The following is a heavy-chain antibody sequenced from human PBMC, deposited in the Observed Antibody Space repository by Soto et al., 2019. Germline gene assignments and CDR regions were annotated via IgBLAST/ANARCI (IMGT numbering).Heavy chain of an antibody. CDR1: EFTVSSNY. J-gene: IGHJ4*02. CDR2: IYSGGST. V-gene: IGHV3-66*01. Sequence: GGSLRLSCAASEFTVSSNYMSWVRQAPGKGLEWVSIIYSGGSTFYADSVRGRFTSSRDNSKNTLYLQMSSLRAEDTAMYYCASGLGAGFDYWGQGTLVTVSS. CDR3: ASGLGAGFDY. D-gene: IGHD1-26*01.